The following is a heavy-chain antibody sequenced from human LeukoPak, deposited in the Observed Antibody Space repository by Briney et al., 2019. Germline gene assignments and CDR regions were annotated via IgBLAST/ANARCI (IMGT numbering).Heavy chain of an antibody. CDR3: ARDSTYYDFWSGYCDY. J-gene: IGHJ4*02. CDR1: GFTFSSYA. CDR2: ISYDGSNK. Sequence: PGRSLRLSCAASGFTFSSYAMHWVRQAPGKGLEWVAVISYDGSNKYYADSVKGRFTISRDNSKNTLYLQMNSLRAEDTAVYYCARDSTYYDFWSGYCDYWGQGTLVTVSS. D-gene: IGHD3-3*01. V-gene: IGHV3-30*04.